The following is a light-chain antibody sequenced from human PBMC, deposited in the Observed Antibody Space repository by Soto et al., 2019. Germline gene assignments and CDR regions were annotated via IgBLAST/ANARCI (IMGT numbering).Light chain of an antibody. J-gene: IGLJ2*01. Sequence: QSALTQPASVSGSPGQSITISCTGTSSDVGRYNLVSWYQHHPGKAPKVIIYEGTKRPSGVSNRFSASKFGNTASLTISGLQAEDEADYYCCSYGGYSTCVIFGGGTKLTVL. CDR2: EGT. CDR3: CSYGGYSTCVI. V-gene: IGLV2-23*01. CDR1: SSDVGRYNL.